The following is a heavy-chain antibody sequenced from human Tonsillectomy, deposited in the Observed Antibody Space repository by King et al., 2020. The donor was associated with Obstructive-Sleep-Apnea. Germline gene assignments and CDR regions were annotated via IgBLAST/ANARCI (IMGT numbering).Heavy chain of an antibody. CDR2: IDWDDDK. J-gene: IGHJ6*02. D-gene: IGHD3-10*01. CDR1: GFSLITSGMC. V-gene: IGHV2-70*01. Sequence: VTLKESGPALVKPTQTLTLTCTFSGFSLITSGMCVSWIRQPPVKALEWLALIDWDDDKYYSTSLKTRLTISKETSKNQVVLTMTTMDPVDTATYYWAGSGGGVYYYGMDVWGQGTTVTVSS. CDR3: AGSGGGVYYYGMDV.